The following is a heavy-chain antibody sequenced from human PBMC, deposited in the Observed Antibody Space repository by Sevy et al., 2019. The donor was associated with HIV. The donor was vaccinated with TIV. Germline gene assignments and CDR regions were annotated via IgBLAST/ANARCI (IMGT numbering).Heavy chain of an antibody. Sequence: GGSLRLSCAASGFTFSSYAMSWVRQAPGKGLEWVSAISGSGGSTYYADSVKGRFTISRDNSKNTLYLQMNSLRAEDTDVYYGAKAWVEDYDILTGYYSPLDYWGQGTLVTVSS. V-gene: IGHV3-23*01. J-gene: IGHJ4*02. CDR1: GFTFSSYA. CDR3: AKAWVEDYDILTGYYSPLDY. D-gene: IGHD3-9*01. CDR2: ISGSGGST.